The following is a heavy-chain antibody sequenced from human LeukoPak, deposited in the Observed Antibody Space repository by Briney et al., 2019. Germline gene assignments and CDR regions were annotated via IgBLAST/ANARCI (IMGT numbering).Heavy chain of an antibody. J-gene: IGHJ4*02. CDR1: GFIFTDYH. CDR3: ARDGGDWEPGPFDY. CDR2: INPRSGDT. D-gene: IGHD2-21*02. Sequence: ASVKVSCKSSGFIFTDYHMHWLRQAPGQGLEWMGWINPRSGDTTYAQKFLGRVTMTRDTSANTAYMDLSRLRSDDTAVYYCARDGGDWEPGPFDYWGQGTLVTVSS. V-gene: IGHV1-2*02.